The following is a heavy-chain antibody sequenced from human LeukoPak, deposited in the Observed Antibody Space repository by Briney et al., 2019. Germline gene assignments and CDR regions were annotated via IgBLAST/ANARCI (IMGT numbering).Heavy chain of an antibody. J-gene: IGHJ4*02. V-gene: IGHV1-2*02. D-gene: IGHD5-12*01. CDR1: GYTFTGYY. Sequence: ASVKVSCKASGYTFTGYYMHWVRQAPGQGLEWMGWINPNSGGTNYAQKFQGRVTMTRDTSISTAYMELSRLRSDDTAVYYCARLERLRFPSPTPDYWGQGTLVTVSS. CDR3: ARLERLRFPSPTPDY. CDR2: INPNSGGT.